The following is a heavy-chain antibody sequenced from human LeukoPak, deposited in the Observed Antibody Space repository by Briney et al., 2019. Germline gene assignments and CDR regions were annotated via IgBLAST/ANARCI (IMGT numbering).Heavy chain of an antibody. CDR2: IWYDGSNK. J-gene: IGHJ4*02. V-gene: IGHV3-33*01. CDR3: ARDDIVATMGY. CDR1: GFTFSSYG. Sequence: PGRSLRLSCAASGFTFSSYGMHWVRQAPGKGLEWVAVIWYDGSNKYYADSVKGRFTISRDNSKNTLYLQMNSLRAEDTAVYYCARDDIVATMGYWGQGTLVTVSS. D-gene: IGHD5-12*01.